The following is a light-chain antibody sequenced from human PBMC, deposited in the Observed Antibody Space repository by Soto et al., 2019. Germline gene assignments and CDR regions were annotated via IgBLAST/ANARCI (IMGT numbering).Light chain of an antibody. V-gene: IGKV3-15*01. Sequence: IVMTQSPFTLSLSPGERATLSCRAIQTVTSNLAWYQQKPGQPPRLLIYGASTRATGLPDRFSGSGSGTEFTLTISSLQSEDVAVYFCQQYHGWPSLTFGGGTKVDIK. CDR1: QTVTSN. J-gene: IGKJ4*01. CDR3: QQYHGWPSLT. CDR2: GAS.